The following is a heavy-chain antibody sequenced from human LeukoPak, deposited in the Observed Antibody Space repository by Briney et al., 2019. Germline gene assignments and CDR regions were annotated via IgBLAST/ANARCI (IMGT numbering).Heavy chain of an antibody. CDR2: IYSGGST. V-gene: IGHV3-53*01. D-gene: IGHD1-1*01. CDR1: GFTVSSNY. J-gene: IGHJ6*03. CDR3: AKNPAIRVEPHYYYYYMDV. Sequence: GGSLRLSCAASGFTVSSNYMSWVRQAPGKGLEWVSVIYSGGSTYYADSVEGRFTISRDNSKNTLYLQMNSLRAEDTAVYYCAKNPAIRVEPHYYYYYMDVWGKGTTVTVSS.